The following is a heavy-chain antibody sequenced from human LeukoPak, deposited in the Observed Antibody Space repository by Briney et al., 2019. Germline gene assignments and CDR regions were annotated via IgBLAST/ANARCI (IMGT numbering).Heavy chain of an antibody. Sequence: GGSLRLSCAASGFTFSSYSMNWVRQAPGKGLEWVSSISSSSSYIYYADSVKGRFTISRDNAKNSLYLQMNSLRAEDTTVYYCARDASSGYSHYDYWGQGTLVTVSS. V-gene: IGHV3-21*01. CDR3: ARDASSGYSHYDY. D-gene: IGHD3-22*01. CDR2: ISSSSSYI. J-gene: IGHJ4*02. CDR1: GFTFSSYS.